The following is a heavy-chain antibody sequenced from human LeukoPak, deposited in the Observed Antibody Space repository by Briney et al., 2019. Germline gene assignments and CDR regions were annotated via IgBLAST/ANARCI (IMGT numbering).Heavy chain of an antibody. J-gene: IGHJ4*02. CDR1: GFXFTNYA. V-gene: IGHV3-30-3*01. CDR3: ARDAGDTSGYYYVGDY. D-gene: IGHD3-22*01. Sequence: PGRSLRLSCAASGFXFTNYAIHWVRRAPGKGLEWVALISYDGSNKYYADSVKGRFTFSRDNSKNTLYLQMNSLRAEDTAVYYCARDAGDTSGYYYVGDYWGQGTLVTVSS. CDR2: ISYDGSNK.